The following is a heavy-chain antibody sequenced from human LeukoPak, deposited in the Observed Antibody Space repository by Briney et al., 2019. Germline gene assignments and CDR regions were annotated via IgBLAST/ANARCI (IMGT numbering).Heavy chain of an antibody. D-gene: IGHD3-22*01. CDR2: IKQDGSEK. V-gene: IGHV3-7*03. CDR1: GFTFNRYW. J-gene: IGHJ4*02. CDR3: AKDKGDYDTSGSLFVF. Sequence: QPGGSLRLSCAASGFTFNRYWMSWVRQVPRKGLEWVANIKQDGSEKYYVDSVKGRFTISRDNAKNSLYLQMNSLRAEDTAVYYCAKDKGDYDTSGSLFVFGGQGTLVTVSS.